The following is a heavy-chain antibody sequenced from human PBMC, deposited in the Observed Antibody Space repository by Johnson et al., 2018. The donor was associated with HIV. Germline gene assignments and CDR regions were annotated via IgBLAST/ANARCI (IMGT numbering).Heavy chain of an antibody. D-gene: IGHD4-23*01. CDR2: ISGSGDTI. V-gene: IGHV3-11*04. Sequence: QLVESGGGLVKPEGSLRLSCAASGFTFSDHYMSWIRQAPEKGLEWVSYISGSGDTIYYADSVKGLFTISRDSAKNSLYLQMNSLRDEDTAVYFCAKKKTLVDSGHSPAAFDIWGQGTMVTVSS. J-gene: IGHJ3*02. CDR1: GFTFSDHY. CDR3: AKKKTLVDSGHSPAAFDI.